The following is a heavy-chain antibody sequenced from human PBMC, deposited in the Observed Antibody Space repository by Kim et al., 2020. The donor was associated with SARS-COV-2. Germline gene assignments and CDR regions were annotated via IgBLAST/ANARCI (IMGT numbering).Heavy chain of an antibody. CDR2: IWYDGSNR. Sequence: GGSLRLSCAASGFTFSNYGMYWVRQAPGKGLEWMAVIWYDGSNRHYADSVKGRFTISRDNSKNTVYLQMNSLRAEDTAVYYCARGGKRVVDEYFQHWGQGTLVTVSS. V-gene: IGHV3-33*01. CDR3: ARGGKRVVDEYFQH. D-gene: IGHD2-15*01. J-gene: IGHJ1*01. CDR1: GFTFSNYG.